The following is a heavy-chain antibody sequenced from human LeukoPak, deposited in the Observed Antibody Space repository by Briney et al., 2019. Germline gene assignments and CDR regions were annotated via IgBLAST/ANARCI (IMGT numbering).Heavy chain of an antibody. Sequence: GGSLRLSCAVSGFTFSNSWMNWVRQAPGKGLEWVADIKQDGSEKYYVDSVKGRFTISRDNSKNTLYLQMNSLRAEDTAVYYCAKATLRKYDFWSGYPPHYFDYWGQGTLVTVSS. D-gene: IGHD3-3*01. CDR1: GFTFSNSW. V-gene: IGHV3-7*03. CDR3: AKATLRKYDFWSGYPPHYFDY. CDR2: IKQDGSEK. J-gene: IGHJ4*02.